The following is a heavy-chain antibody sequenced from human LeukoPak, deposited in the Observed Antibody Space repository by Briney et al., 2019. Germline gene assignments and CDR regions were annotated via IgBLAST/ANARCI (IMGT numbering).Heavy chain of an antibody. Sequence: GGSLRLSCAASGFTFSSYAMSWVRQAPGKGLVWVSRINSDGSSTSYADSVKGRFTISRDNAKNTLYLQMNSLRAEDTAVYYCAREYYDILTGYLFDYWGQGTLVTVSS. CDR2: INSDGSST. D-gene: IGHD3-9*01. V-gene: IGHV3-74*01. J-gene: IGHJ4*02. CDR1: GFTFSSYA. CDR3: AREYYDILTGYLFDY.